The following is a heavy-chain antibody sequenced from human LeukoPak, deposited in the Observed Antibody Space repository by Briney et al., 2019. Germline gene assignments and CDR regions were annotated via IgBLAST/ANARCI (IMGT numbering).Heavy chain of an antibody. V-gene: IGHV1-18*01. D-gene: IGHD2-8*01. Sequence: ASVNVSCKASGYTFTSYGISWVRQAPGQGLEWMGWISAYNGNTNYAQKLQGRVTMTTDTSTSTDYMELRSLSSDDTAVYYCARAAGYCTNGVCYTDYWGQGTLVTVSS. CDR3: ARAAGYCTNGVCYTDY. CDR2: ISAYNGNT. J-gene: IGHJ4*02. CDR1: GYTFTSYG.